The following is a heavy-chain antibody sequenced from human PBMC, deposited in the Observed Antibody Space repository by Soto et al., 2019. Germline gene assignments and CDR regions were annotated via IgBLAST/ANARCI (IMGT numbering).Heavy chain of an antibody. D-gene: IGHD3-22*01. Sequence: EVQLLESGGDLIQPGGSLRLSCAASGFTFNIYAMAWVRQAPGKGLEWVSAISRYGDFTYYADSVEGRFTISRDNSKNTLDLQMTSLSAEDPALYYCAKDRYLDDVSRGYLFDNCGQGTLVTVSS. CDR3: AKDRYLDDVSRGYLFDN. J-gene: IGHJ4*02. V-gene: IGHV3-23*01. CDR2: ISRYGDFT. CDR1: GFTFNIYA.